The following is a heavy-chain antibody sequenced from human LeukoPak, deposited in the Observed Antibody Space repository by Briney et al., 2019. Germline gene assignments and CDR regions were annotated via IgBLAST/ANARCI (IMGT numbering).Heavy chain of an antibody. CDR2: IIPIFGTA. J-gene: IGHJ5*02. CDR1: GGTFSSYA. Sequence: SVKVSCKASGGTFSSYAISWVRQAPGQGLEWMGGIIPIFGTANYAQKIQGRVTITADESTSTAYMELSSLRSEDTAVYYCARDWDVGNWFDPWGQGTLVTVSS. V-gene: IGHV1-69*13. D-gene: IGHD1-26*01. CDR3: ARDWDVGNWFDP.